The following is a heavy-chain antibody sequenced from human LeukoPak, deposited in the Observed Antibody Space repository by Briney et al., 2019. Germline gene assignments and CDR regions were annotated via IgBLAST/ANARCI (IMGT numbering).Heavy chain of an antibody. CDR1: GGTFSSYA. J-gene: IGHJ6*03. CDR2: IIPIFGTA. V-gene: IGHV1-69*13. CDR3: ARDYDFWSGYSSQYFYYYMDV. Sequence: VKVSCKASGGTFSSYAISWVRQAPGQGLEWMGGIIPIFGTANYAQKFQGRVTITADESTSTAYMELSSLRSEDTAVYYCARDYDFWSGYSSQYFYYYMDVWGKGTTVTVSS. D-gene: IGHD3-3*01.